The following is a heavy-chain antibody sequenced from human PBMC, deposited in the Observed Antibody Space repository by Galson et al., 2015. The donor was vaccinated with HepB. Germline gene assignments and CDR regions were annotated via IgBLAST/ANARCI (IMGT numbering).Heavy chain of an antibody. V-gene: IGHV3-15*01. CDR3: TTVSYYYDSSGYYSYFDY. Sequence: SLRLSCAASGFTFSNAWMSWVRKAPGKGLEWVGRIKSKTDGGTTDYAAPVKGRFTISRDDSKNTLYLQMNSLKTEDTAVYYCTTVSYYYDSSGYYSYFDYWGQGTLVTVSS. CDR1: GFTFSNAW. D-gene: IGHD3-22*01. J-gene: IGHJ4*02. CDR2: IKSKTDGGTT.